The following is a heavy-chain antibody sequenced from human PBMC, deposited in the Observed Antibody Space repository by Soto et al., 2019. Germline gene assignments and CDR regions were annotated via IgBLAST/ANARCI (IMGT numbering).Heavy chain of an antibody. D-gene: IGHD2-2*01. CDR2: MHNSGST. CDR3: VRASMPRAHFDS. J-gene: IGHJ4*02. Sequence: QMQLQESGPGLVKPSETLSLTCTVSVGSIRGYYWSWIRQSAGMRLEWIGRMHNSGSTNYNPSLKSRVTISVDTSKNQISLKLTSVTAADTALYYCVRASMPRAHFDSWGQGTLVTVSS. V-gene: IGHV4-4*07. CDR1: VGSIRGYY.